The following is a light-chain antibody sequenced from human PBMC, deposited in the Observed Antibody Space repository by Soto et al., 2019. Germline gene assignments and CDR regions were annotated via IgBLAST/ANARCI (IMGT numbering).Light chain of an antibody. CDR3: QQYTDWPRT. V-gene: IGKV3-15*01. CDR2: GAS. J-gene: IGKJ1*01. Sequence: EIVMTQSPATLSVSPGDRATLSCRASQSVFSNLAWYQQKPGQAPRLLIYGASTRATGIPARFSGSGSGTEFTLTINSLQSEDFAVYYCQQYTDWPRTFGQGTKVDIK. CDR1: QSVFSN.